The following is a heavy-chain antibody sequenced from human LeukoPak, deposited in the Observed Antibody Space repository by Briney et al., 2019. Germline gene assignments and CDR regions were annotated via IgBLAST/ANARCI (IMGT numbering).Heavy chain of an antibody. Sequence: SETLSLTCTVSGGSISSYYWSWIRQPAGKGLEWIGYIYYSGSTNYNPSLKSRVTISVDTSKNQFSLKLSSVTAEDTAVYYCARQYYYYSHMDVWGQGTTVTVSS. CDR1: GGSISSYY. V-gene: IGHV4-59*08. CDR3: ARQYYYYSHMDV. J-gene: IGHJ6*02. CDR2: IYYSGST.